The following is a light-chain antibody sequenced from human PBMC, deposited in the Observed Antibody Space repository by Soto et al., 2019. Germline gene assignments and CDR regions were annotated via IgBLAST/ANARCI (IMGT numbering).Light chain of an antibody. Sequence: EIVMTQSPATLSVSPGERATLSCRASQSVSSNLAWYQQKPGQAPRLLIYGASTRATGITARFSGSGSGTEFTLTISSLQSEDFAVYYCQQYNSWVSFGQGTTV. V-gene: IGKV3-15*01. CDR1: QSVSSN. CDR3: QQYNSWVS. CDR2: GAS. J-gene: IGKJ1*01.